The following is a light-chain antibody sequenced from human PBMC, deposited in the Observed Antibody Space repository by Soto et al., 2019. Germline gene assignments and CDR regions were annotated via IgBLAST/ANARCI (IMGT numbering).Light chain of an antibody. J-gene: IGLJ2*01. Sequence: QSVLTQPASVSGSPGQSITISCTGTSSHVRNYNLVSWYQQFPGKAPKLIIYDANKRPSGVSNRFSGSNSANTASLTISGLQAEDEADYHCCSYAGSSTVVFGGGTKLTVL. V-gene: IGLV2-23*01. CDR3: CSYAGSSTVV. CDR2: DAN. CDR1: SSHVRNYNL.